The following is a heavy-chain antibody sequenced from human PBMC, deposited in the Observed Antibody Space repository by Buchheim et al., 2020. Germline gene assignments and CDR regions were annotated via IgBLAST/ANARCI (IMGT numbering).Heavy chain of an antibody. CDR3: AKSEYSDLYYSYYMDV. CDR2: IRGDGGAT. V-gene: IGHV3-23*01. Sequence: EGQLLESGGGLVQPGGSLRLSCGASGFTFSNYAMTWVRQAPGKGLEWVSAIRGDGGATYYTDSVKGQFTISRDNSQNTLYLQMNSLRAEDTGTYYCAKSEYSDLYYSYYMDVWGKGTT. J-gene: IGHJ6*03. D-gene: IGHD5-12*01. CDR1: GFTFSNYA.